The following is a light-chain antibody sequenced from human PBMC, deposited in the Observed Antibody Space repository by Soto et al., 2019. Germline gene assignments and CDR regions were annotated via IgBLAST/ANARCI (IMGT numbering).Light chain of an antibody. V-gene: IGKV1-5*01. CDR2: DAF. CDR1: QSISSW. Sequence: DIQMTQSPSTLSASVGDRVTITCRASQSISSWLAWYQQKPGKAPKLLIYDAFNLESGVPSRFSGSGSGTEFTLTISSLQPDDFATYYCQQYNSYPWTFGQGSKVEMK. J-gene: IGKJ1*01. CDR3: QQYNSYPWT.